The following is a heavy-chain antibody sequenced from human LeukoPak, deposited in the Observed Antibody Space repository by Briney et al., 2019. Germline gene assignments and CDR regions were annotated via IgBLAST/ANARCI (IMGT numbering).Heavy chain of an antibody. Sequence: ASVKVSCKSSGGSFNNLPISWVRRAPGQGLEWLGGIIPSFITAHYSHKFQGRVTITADESTGTAYIHLTSLKSDDTAVYYCTMNYYYDMDVWGNGTTVTVSS. V-gene: IGHV1-69*13. CDR1: GGSFNNLP. CDR2: IIPSFITA. CDR3: TMNYYYDMDV. J-gene: IGHJ6*03. D-gene: IGHD3-10*01.